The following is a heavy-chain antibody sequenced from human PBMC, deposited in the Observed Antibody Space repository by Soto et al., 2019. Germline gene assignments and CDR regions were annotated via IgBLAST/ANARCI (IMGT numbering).Heavy chain of an antibody. D-gene: IGHD6-19*01. Sequence: GGSLRLSCVASGFTFSTDIMNWVRQAPGKGLEWVAHISTSGATRYYADSVKGRFTISRDNAKTSLYLQMDSLRNEDTAVYYCARFFGSGFAYWGQGTLVTVSS. V-gene: IGHV3-48*02. J-gene: IGHJ4*02. CDR3: ARFFGSGFAY. CDR2: ISTSGATR. CDR1: GFTFSTDI.